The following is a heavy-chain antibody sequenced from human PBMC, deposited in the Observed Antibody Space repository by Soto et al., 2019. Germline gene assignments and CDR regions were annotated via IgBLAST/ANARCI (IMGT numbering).Heavy chain of an antibody. D-gene: IGHD3-10*01. V-gene: IGHV4-30-4*01. CDR2: IHYSGST. Sequence: SETLSLTCSVSGDSISGGDYYWSWIRQPPGEALEWIGHIHYSGSTYYNASLKSRLTISLDTSKNEFSLNLNSVTAADTAVYYCASAQGSGFLVSWGHGTLVTVS. CDR3: ASAQGSGFLVS. J-gene: IGHJ5*01. CDR1: GDSISGGDYY.